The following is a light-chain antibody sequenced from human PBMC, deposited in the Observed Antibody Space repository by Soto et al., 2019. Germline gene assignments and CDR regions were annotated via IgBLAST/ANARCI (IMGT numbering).Light chain of an antibody. CDR2: EVS. V-gene: IGLV2-8*01. Sequence: QSVLTQPPSASGSPGQPVTISCTGTSSDVGGYNYVSWYQQHPGKAPKLMIYEVSKRPSGVPDRFSGSKSGNTASLTVSGLQPQDEADYYRSSYAGSNKSVFGTGTKVTVL. CDR1: SSDVGGYNY. J-gene: IGLJ1*01. CDR3: SSYAGSNKSV.